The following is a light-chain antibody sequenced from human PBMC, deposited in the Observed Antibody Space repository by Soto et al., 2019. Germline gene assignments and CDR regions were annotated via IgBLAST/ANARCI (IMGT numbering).Light chain of an antibody. CDR1: TSDVGTYKL. CDR2: EVD. CDR3: CSYATSKTYV. J-gene: IGLJ1*01. Sequence: QSALTQPASVSGSPGQSITISCTGTTSDVGTYKLVSWYQQYPGKAPKLMIYEVDKRPSGVSNRFSASKSGNTASLTISGLHTEDEADYYCCSYATSKTYVFGTGTKLTVL. V-gene: IGLV2-23*02.